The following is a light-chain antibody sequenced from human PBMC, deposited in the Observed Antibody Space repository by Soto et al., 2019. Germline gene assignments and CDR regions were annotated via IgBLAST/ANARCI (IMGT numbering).Light chain of an antibody. V-gene: IGKV1-5*01. CDR3: QQYNRYSWYT. J-gene: IGKJ2*01. CDR2: DAS. CDR1: QSISSW. Sequence: DIQMTQSPSTLSASVGDRVTITCRASQSISSWLAWYQQKPGKAPKLLIYDASSLESGVPSRFSGSGSGTEFTLTISSLQPDDFAPYFCQQYNRYSWYTFGQFTQLEIK.